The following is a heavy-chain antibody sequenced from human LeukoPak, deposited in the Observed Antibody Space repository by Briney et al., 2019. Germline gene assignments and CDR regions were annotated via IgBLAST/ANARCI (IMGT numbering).Heavy chain of an antibody. CDR2: IYYSGST. CDR3: TRGSYDVLTGYSTLGEY. CDR1: GGSMSSYY. V-gene: IGHV4-59*04. Sequence: SETLSLTCTVSGGSMSSYYWSWIRQPPGKGLEWIGNIYYSGSTYYNPSLKSRLTISVDTSQRQFSLRLSSVTAADTALYYCTRGSYDVLTGYSTLGEYWGQGTLVTVSS. D-gene: IGHD3-9*01. J-gene: IGHJ1*01.